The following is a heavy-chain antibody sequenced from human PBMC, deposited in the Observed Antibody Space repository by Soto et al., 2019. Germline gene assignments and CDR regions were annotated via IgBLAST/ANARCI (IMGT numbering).Heavy chain of an antibody. V-gene: IGHV4-59*08. CDR2: IYYSGST. Sequence: PSETLSLTCTVSGGSISSYYWSWIRQPPGKGLEWIGYIYYSGSTNYNPSLKSRVTISVDTSKNQFSLKLSSVTAADTAVYYCARGAKGTVDYWGQGTLVTVSS. D-gene: IGHD1-1*01. CDR3: ARGAKGTVDY. CDR1: GGSISSYY. J-gene: IGHJ4*02.